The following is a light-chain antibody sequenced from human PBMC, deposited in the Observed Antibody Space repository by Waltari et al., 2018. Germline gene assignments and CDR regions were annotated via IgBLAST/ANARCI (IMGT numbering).Light chain of an antibody. CDR3: LLSYSGARV. V-gene: IGLV7-46*01. Sequence: QAVVTQEPSLTVSPGGTVTLTCGSSIGAVPSGLDPFGFQQKPGQAPRTLIYDTTKKHSWTPARFSGSLLGGKAALTLSGAQPEDEAEYYCLLSYSGARVFGGGTKLTVL. CDR2: DTT. J-gene: IGLJ3*02. CDR1: IGAVPSGLD.